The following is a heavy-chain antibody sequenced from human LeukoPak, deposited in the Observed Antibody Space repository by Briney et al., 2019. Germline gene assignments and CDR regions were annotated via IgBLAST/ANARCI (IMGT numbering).Heavy chain of an antibody. J-gene: IGHJ6*02. CDR3: ARASRGMDV. Sequence: SQTLSLTCTVSGGSISSGSYYWSWTRQPAGKGLEWIGRIYTSGSTNYNPSLKSRVTISVDTSKNQFSLKLSSVTAADTAVYYCARASRGMDVWGQGTTVTVSS. CDR1: GGSISSGSYY. CDR2: IYTSGST. V-gene: IGHV4-61*02.